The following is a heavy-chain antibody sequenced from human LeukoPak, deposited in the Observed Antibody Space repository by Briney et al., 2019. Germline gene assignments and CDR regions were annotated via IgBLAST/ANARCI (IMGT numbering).Heavy chain of an antibody. J-gene: IGHJ1*01. CDR1: GFTFSSYA. CDR2: ISGSGGST. V-gene: IGHV3-23*01. Sequence: GGSLRLSCAASGFTFSSYAMSWVRQAPGKGLEWVLAISGSGGSTHYADSVKGRFTISRDSSKNTLYLQMNSLRAEDTAVYYCAKDPYSIAAAGTGYFQHWGQGTLVTVSS. D-gene: IGHD6-13*01. CDR3: AKDPYSIAAAGTGYFQH.